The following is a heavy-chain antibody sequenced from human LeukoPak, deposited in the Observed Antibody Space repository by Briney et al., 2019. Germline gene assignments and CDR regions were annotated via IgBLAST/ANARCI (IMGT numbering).Heavy chain of an antibody. CDR1: GGSISSGDYY. Sequence: PSETLSLTCTVSGGSISSGDYYWSWIRQPPGKGLEWIGYIYYSGSTYYNPSLKSRVTISVDTSKNQFSLKLSSVTAADTAVYYCARARGARGGARSYYYYYMDVWGKGTTVTVSS. D-gene: IGHD1-26*01. CDR2: IYYSGST. J-gene: IGHJ6*03. CDR3: ARARGARGGARSYYYYYMDV. V-gene: IGHV4-30-4*08.